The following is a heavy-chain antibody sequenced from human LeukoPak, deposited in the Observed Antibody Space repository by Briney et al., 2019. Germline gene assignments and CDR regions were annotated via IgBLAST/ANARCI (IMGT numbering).Heavy chain of an antibody. J-gene: IGHJ4*02. D-gene: IGHD3-10*01. V-gene: IGHV4-34*01. CDR1: GGSFSGYY. CDR2: INHSGGT. CDR3: ARQVFGFPFGY. Sequence: PSEALSLTCAVYGGSFSGYYWSWIRQPPGKGLEWIGEINHSGGTNYNPSLKSRVTISVDTSKNQFSLKLSSVTAADTAVYYCARQVFGFPFGYWGQGILVTVSS.